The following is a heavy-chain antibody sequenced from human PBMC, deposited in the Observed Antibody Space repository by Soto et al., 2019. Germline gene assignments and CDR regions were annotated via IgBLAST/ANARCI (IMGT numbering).Heavy chain of an antibody. J-gene: IGHJ6*03. CDR3: ARAAGVFCSSTSCYRSGFFYYYMDV. V-gene: IGHV4-59*01. CDR1: GGSISSYY. D-gene: IGHD2-2*01. CDR2: IYYSRNT. Sequence: SETLSLTCTVSGGSISSYYWSWIRQPPEKGQERIGNIYYSRNTNYNPSLKSRVTISVDTSKNQFSLKLSSVTAADTAVYYCARAAGVFCSSTSCYRSGFFYYYMDVWGKGTTVTVSS.